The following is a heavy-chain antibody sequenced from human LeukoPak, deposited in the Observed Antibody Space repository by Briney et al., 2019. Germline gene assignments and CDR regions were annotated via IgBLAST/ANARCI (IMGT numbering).Heavy chain of an antibody. Sequence: PGGSLRLSCAASGFTFSSYSMNWVRQAPGKGLEWVSSISSSGSTIYYADSVKGRFTISRDNAKNSLYLQMNSLRAEDTAVYYCARATVVSPNYWGQGTLVTVSS. CDR3: ARATVVSPNY. V-gene: IGHV3-21*04. CDR2: ISSSGSTI. J-gene: IGHJ4*02. D-gene: IGHD4-23*01. CDR1: GFTFSSYS.